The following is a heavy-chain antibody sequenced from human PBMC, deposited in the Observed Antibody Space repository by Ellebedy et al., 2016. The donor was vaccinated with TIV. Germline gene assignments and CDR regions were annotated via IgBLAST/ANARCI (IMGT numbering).Heavy chain of an antibody. V-gene: IGHV4-4*08. CDR3: ARGYNWFDP. Sequence: MPSETLPLTCAVSGGSISGYYWSWIRQPPGKGLEWIGYIYSSGSTNYNPSLKSRVTISLDTSKSQFSLKVTSMTAADTAVYYCARGYNWFDPWGQGTLVTVSS. CDR1: GGSISGYY. J-gene: IGHJ5*02. CDR2: IYSSGST.